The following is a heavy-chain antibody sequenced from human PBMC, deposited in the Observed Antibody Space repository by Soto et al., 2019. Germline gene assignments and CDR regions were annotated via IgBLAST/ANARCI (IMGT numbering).Heavy chain of an antibody. CDR2: MNPNSGNT. CDR3: ARGGGRIAPRNWFDP. J-gene: IGHJ5*02. CDR1: GYTFTSYD. Sequence: ASVKVSCKASGYTFTSYDINWVRQATGQGLEWMGWMNPNSGNTGYAQKFQGRVTMTRNTSISTAYMELSSLRSEDTAVYYWARGGGRIAPRNWFDPWGQGTLVTVSS. D-gene: IGHD6-13*01. V-gene: IGHV1-8*01.